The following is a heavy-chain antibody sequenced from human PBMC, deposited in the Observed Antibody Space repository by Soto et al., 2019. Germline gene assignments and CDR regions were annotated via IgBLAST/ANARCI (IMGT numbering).Heavy chain of an antibody. J-gene: IGHJ4*02. CDR2: ISGSGGST. D-gene: IGHD3-22*01. Sequence: ASETLSLTCAVSGFTFSSYAMSWVRRAPGKGLEWVSAISGSGGSTYYADSVKGRFTISRDNSKNTLYLQMNSLRAEDTAVYYCAKEKYYDSSGYYVFDYWGQGTLVTVSS. CDR1: GFTFSSYA. CDR3: AKEKYYDSSGYYVFDY. V-gene: IGHV3-23*01.